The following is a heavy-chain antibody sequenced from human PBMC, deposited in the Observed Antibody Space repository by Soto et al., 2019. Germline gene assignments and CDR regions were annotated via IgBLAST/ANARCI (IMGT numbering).Heavy chain of an antibody. Sequence: GGSLRLSCTASGFTFSDYVMSWVRQAPGRGLEWVSAISGGGSSTFYADSVKGRFVISRDNSKNTIHLQLDSLRAEDTAVYYCARDWQYCSGGSCYSGAFDLWGQGTMVTVSS. CDR1: GFTFSDYV. CDR3: ARDWQYCSGGSCYSGAFDL. J-gene: IGHJ3*01. D-gene: IGHD2-15*01. CDR2: ISGGGSST. V-gene: IGHV3-23*01.